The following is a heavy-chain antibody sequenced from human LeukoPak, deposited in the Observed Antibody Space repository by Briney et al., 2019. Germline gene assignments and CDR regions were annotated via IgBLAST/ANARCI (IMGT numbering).Heavy chain of an antibody. CDR3: ARDSAPKDYCSSNYAFDI. D-gene: IGHD3-10*01. CDR2: IYYSGST. J-gene: IGHJ3*02. V-gene: IGHV4-31*03. Sequence: SETLSLTCTVSGGSISSGGYYWSWIRQHPGTGLEWIGYIYYSGSTYYNPSLKSRVTISVDTSKNQFSLKLSSVTAADTAVYYCARDSAPKDYCSSNYAFDIWGQGQWSPSLQ. CDR1: GGSISSGGYY.